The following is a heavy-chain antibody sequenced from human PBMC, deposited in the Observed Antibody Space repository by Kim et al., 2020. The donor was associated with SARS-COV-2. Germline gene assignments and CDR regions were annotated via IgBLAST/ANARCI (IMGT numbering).Heavy chain of an antibody. CDR1: GFTVSSNY. D-gene: IGHD3-9*01. CDR3: ARDSGPNYDILTGYPTPYYYYGMDV. CDR2: IYSGGST. Sequence: GGSLRLSCAASGFTVSSNYMSWVRQAPGKGLEWVSVIYSGGSTYYADSVKGRFTISRDNSKNTLYLQMNSLRAEDTAVYYCARDSGPNYDILTGYPTPYYYYGMDVWGQGTTVTVSS. V-gene: IGHV3-53*01. J-gene: IGHJ6*02.